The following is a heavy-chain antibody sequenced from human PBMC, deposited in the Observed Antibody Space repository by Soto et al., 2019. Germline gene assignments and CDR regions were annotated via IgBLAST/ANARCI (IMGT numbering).Heavy chain of an antibody. V-gene: IGHV4-59*01. J-gene: IGHJ4*02. CDR3: ARDHPHSYGVYYFDY. Sequence: LSLTCTVSGGSISNYYWNWIRQSPGKGLEWIGYIYSSGSTHYNPSLQNRVTISIDTSKNQVSLKVNSVTAADTAVYYCARDHPHSYGVYYFDYWGQGTPVTVPQ. D-gene: IGHD5-18*01. CDR2: IYSSGST. CDR1: GGSISNYY.